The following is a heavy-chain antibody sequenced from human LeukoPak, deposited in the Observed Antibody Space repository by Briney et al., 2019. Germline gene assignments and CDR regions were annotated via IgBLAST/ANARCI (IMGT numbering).Heavy chain of an antibody. Sequence: SSETLSLTCAVYGGSFSDYFWGWIRQPPGKGLEWIGEINHSGRTYYNPSLKSRVTISVDTSKNQFSLNLSPVTAADTAVYYCARDVVVVPAAIHYGMDVWGQGTTVTVSS. CDR1: GGSFSDYF. V-gene: IGHV4-34*01. CDR2: INHSGRT. J-gene: IGHJ6*02. CDR3: ARDVVVVPAAIHYGMDV. D-gene: IGHD2-2*01.